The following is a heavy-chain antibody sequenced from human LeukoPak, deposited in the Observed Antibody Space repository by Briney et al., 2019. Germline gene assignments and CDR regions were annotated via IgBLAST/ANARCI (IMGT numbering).Heavy chain of an antibody. CDR2: MYYGST. D-gene: IGHD3-9*01. CDR3: ARGSTTYYDILTGYPLAFDI. J-gene: IGHJ3*02. V-gene: IGHV4-59*11. Sequence: SETLSLTCTVSGGSISRHYWSWIRQPPGEGLELIGYMYYGSTNYNPSLKSRVTISVDTSKNQFSLKLSSVTAADTAVYYCARGSTTYYDILTGYPLAFDIWGQGTMVTVSS. CDR1: GGSISRHY.